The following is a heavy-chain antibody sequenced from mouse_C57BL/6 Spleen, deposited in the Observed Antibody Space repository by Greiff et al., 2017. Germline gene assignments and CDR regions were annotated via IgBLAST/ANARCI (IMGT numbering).Heavy chain of an antibody. CDR1: GYAFSSYW. Sequence: VQLVESGAELVKPGASVKISCKASGYAFSSYWMNWVKQRPGKGLEWIGQIYPGDGDTNYNGKFKGKATLTADKSSSTAYMQLSSLTSEDSAVYFCATHYYGSSNAMDYWGQGTSVTVSS. CDR3: ATHYYGSSNAMDY. CDR2: IYPGDGDT. D-gene: IGHD1-1*01. V-gene: IGHV1-80*01. J-gene: IGHJ4*01.